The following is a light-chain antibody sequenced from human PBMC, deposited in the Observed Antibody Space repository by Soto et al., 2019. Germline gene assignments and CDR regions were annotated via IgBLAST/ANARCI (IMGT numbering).Light chain of an antibody. J-gene: IGLJ1*01. V-gene: IGLV2-11*01. Sequence: QSVLTQPRSVSGSPGQSVTMSCTGTGRDVGAYNYVSWYQQHPGKAPKLMIFDVTKRPSGVPDRFSGSKSGNTASLTISGLQAEDEADYYCCSYATTHTFLVFGTGTKVTVL. CDR3: CSYATTHTFLV. CDR2: DVT. CDR1: GRDVGAYNY.